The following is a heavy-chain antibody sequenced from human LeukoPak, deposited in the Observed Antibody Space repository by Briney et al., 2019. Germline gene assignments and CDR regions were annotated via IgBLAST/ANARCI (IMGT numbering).Heavy chain of an antibody. CDR1: GFTFSSYS. V-gene: IGHV3-23*01. Sequence: TGGSLRLSCAASGFTFSSYSMNWVRQAPGKGLEWVSAISGSGGSTYYADSVKGRFTISRDNSKNTLYLQMNSLRAEDTAVYYCAKQIYDILTGRDYWGQGTLVTVSS. D-gene: IGHD3-9*01. J-gene: IGHJ4*02. CDR3: AKQIYDILTGRDY. CDR2: ISGSGGST.